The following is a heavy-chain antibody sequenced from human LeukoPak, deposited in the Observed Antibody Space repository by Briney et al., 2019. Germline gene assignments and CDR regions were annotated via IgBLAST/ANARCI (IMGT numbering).Heavy chain of an antibody. CDR2: IYFSGTT. D-gene: IGHD6-13*01. J-gene: IGHJ5*02. Sequence: SETLRLTCTVSGDSINAYYWGWIRQPPGKGLGWIGYIYFSGTTKYNPSLESRVTISVDTSKNQFSLKLSSVTAADTAVYYCARRRAEGGSNGHYTWFDPWGQG. CDR3: ARRRAEGGSNGHYTWFDP. V-gene: IGHV4-59*08. CDR1: GDSINAYY.